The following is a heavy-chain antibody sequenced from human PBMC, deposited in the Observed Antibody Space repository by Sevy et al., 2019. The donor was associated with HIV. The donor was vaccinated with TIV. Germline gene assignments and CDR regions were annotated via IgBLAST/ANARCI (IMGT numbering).Heavy chain of an antibody. J-gene: IGHJ4*02. D-gene: IGHD3-22*01. CDR1: GGSISSYY. Sequence: HSETLSLTCTVSGGSISSYYCSWIRQPPGKGLEWIGYIYYSGSTNYNPSLKSRVTISLDTSKNQFSLKLSSVTAADTAVYYCARERDYYDSSLGYWGQGTLVTVSS. CDR2: IYYSGST. CDR3: ARERDYYDSSLGY. V-gene: IGHV4-59*01.